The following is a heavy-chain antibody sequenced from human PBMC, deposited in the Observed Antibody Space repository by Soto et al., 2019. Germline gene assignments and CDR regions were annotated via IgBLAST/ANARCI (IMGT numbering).Heavy chain of an antibody. J-gene: IGHJ4*02. CDR1: GFTFSTYW. CDR3: ARGGGHTYGRLPGVY. CDR2: VKQDGSEK. V-gene: IGHV3-7*05. Sequence: EVQLVESGGGLVQPGGSLRLSCAASGFTFSTYWMTWVRQAPGKGLEWVAHVKQDGSEKYNVDSVKGRFTISRDNAKNSLYLQMNGLKAGDTAVYYCARGGGHTYGRLPGVYWGQGILVTVSS. D-gene: IGHD5-18*01.